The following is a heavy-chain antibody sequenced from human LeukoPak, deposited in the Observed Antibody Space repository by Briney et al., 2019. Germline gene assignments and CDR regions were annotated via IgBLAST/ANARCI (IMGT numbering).Heavy chain of an antibody. CDR1: GVTFTSYS. J-gene: IGHJ4*02. D-gene: IGHD3-22*01. CDR2: ISSSSTYI. V-gene: IGHV3-21*01. CDR3: ARDLFNSYYDTSGYSAFDY. Sequence: GGSLRLSCAASGVTFTSYSVNWVRQAPGKGLEWVASISSSSTYIRYADSVKGRFTISRDNAKNSLYLDMNSLRAEDTAVYFCARDLFNSYYDTSGYSAFDYWGQGTLVTVSS.